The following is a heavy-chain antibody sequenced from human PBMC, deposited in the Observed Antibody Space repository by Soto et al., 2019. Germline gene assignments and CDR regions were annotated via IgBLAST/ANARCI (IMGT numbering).Heavy chain of an antibody. Sequence: QVQLQESGPGLVKPSQTLSLTCTVSGGSISSGGYYWSWIRQHPGKGLEWIVYIYYSGSTYYNPSLKSRVTISVDTSKNQFSLKLSSVTAADTAVYYCARFGHWNYDAFDIWGQGTMVTVSS. J-gene: IGHJ3*02. CDR2: IYYSGST. D-gene: IGHD1-7*01. CDR1: GGSISSGGYY. CDR3: ARFGHWNYDAFDI. V-gene: IGHV4-31*03.